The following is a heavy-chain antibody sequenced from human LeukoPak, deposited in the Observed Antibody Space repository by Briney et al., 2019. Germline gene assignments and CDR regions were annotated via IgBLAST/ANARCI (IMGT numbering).Heavy chain of an antibody. CDR3: ARHDALLPLHYFDY. CDR1: GYGFTSYW. Sequence: GEALKISCKGSGYGFTSYWIGWVRRMPGKGLGWKGIIYPGDCDTRYSQSFQGQGTISADKSISTAYLQWSSLKASDTAMYYCARHDALLPLHYFDYWGQGPLVTVSS. V-gene: IGHV5-51*01. D-gene: IGHD3-22*01. J-gene: IGHJ4*02. CDR2: IYPGDCDT.